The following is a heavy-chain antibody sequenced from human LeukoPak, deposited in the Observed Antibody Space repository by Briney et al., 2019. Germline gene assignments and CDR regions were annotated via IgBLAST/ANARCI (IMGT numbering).Heavy chain of an antibody. J-gene: IGHJ4*02. Sequence: SVKVSCKASGGTFSSYTISWVRQAPGQGLEWMGRIIPILGMANYAQKFQGRVTITADKSTSTAYMELSSLRSEDTAVYYCAALSSGWYDLDYWGQGTLVTVSS. D-gene: IGHD6-19*01. V-gene: IGHV1-69*02. CDR2: IIPILGMA. CDR1: GGTFSSYT. CDR3: AALSSGWYDLDY.